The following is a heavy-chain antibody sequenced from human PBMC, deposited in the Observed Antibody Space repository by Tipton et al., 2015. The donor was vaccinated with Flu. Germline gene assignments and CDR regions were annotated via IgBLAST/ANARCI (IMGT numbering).Heavy chain of an antibody. CDR1: GFTFSSYS. Sequence: SLRLSCAASGFTFSSYSMNWVHQAPGKGLEWVSSISSSSSYIYYADSVKGRFTISRDDAKNSLYLQMNSLRAEDTAVYYCARGLLWDVAGDDAFDIWGQGTMVTVSS. CDR3: ARGLLWDVAGDDAFDI. CDR2: ISSSSSYI. D-gene: IGHD1-26*01. J-gene: IGHJ3*02. V-gene: IGHV3-21*01.